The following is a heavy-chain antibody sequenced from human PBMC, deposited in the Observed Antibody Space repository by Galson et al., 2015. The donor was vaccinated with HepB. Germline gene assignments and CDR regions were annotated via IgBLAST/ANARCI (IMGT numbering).Heavy chain of an antibody. J-gene: IGHJ3*02. CDR3: ARVPSARERRGDRAFDI. CDR2: IIVALGVA. D-gene: IGHD1-26*01. V-gene: IGHV1-69*02. CDR1: GGTLTRFS. Sequence: SVKVSCKASGGTLTRFSISWVRQAPGQGLEWMGRIIVALGVADYAQKFQGRVTITAATSTVHMEMSNLGSEDTAMYYCARVPSARERRGDRAFDIWGQGTMVTVSS.